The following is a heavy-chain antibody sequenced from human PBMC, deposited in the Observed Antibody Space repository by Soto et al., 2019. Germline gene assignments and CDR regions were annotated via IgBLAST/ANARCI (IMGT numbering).Heavy chain of an antibody. J-gene: IGHJ4*02. V-gene: IGHV1-46*01. D-gene: IGHD2-15*01. CDR3: ARDLGPAPAAYCSGGSCLNYFDY. CDR2: INPSGGST. CDR1: GYTFTGYY. Sequence: ASVKVSCKASGYTFTGYYMHWVRQAPGQGLEWMGIINPSGGSTSYAQKFQGRVTMTRDTSTSTVYMELSSLRSEDTAVYYCARDLGPAPAAYCSGGSCLNYFDYWGQGTLVTVSS.